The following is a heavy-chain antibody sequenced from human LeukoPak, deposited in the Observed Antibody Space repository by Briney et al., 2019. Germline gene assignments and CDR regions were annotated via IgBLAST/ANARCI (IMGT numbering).Heavy chain of an antibody. J-gene: IGHJ4*02. CDR1: GFTFSSYW. CDR3: ARATYGDYARGEDY. CDR2: IKQDGSEK. V-gene: IGHV3-7*01. Sequence: GSLRLSCAASGFTFSSYWMSWVRQAPGKGLEWVANIKQDGSEKYYVDSVKGRFTISRDNAKNSLYLQMNSLRAEDTAVYYCARATYGDYARGEDYWGQGTLVTVSS. D-gene: IGHD4-17*01.